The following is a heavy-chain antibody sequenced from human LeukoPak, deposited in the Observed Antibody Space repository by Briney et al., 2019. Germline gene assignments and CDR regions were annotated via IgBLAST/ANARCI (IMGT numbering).Heavy chain of an antibody. CDR2: ISYDGSNK. CDR1: GFTFSSCG. V-gene: IGHV3-30*18. CDR3: AKDPRVVWNDDYYYYGMDV. D-gene: IGHD1-1*01. J-gene: IGHJ6*04. Sequence: GRSLRLSCAASGFTFSSCGMHWVRQAPGKGLEWVAVISYDGSNKYYADSVKGRFTISRDNSKNTLYLQMNSLRAEDTAVYYRAKDPRVVWNDDYYYYGMDVWGKGTTVTVSS.